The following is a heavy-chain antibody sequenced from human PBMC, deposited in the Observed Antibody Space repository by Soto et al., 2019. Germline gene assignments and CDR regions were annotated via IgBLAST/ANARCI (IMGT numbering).Heavy chain of an antibody. D-gene: IGHD5-18*01. CDR3: AGGRGIQLWHSLYY. Sequence: QVQLQESGPGLVKPSETLSLTCTVSGGSVSSGSYYWSWIRQPPGKGLEWIGYIYYSGSTNYNPSPQRRVTISVDTSKNQFSLELSSVTAADTAVYYCAGGRGIQLWHSLYYWGQGTLVTVSS. CDR2: IYYSGST. V-gene: IGHV4-61*01. J-gene: IGHJ4*02. CDR1: GGSVSSGSYY.